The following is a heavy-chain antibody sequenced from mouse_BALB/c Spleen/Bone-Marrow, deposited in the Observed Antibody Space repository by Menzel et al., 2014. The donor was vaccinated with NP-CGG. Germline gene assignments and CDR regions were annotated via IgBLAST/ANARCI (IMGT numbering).Heavy chain of an antibody. CDR2: INPSNGRS. V-gene: IGHV1S81*02. Sequence: VQLQQSGAELVKPGASVKLSCKASGYTFTSYWMHWVKQRPGQGLEWIGEINPSNGRSNYSEKFKSKATLTVDKSSSTTYMQLSSLTSEDSAVYSCARYNAYDWYFDVWAQRPRSPSTQ. CDR3: ARYNAYDWYFDV. J-gene: IGHJ1*01. D-gene: IGHD2-2*01. CDR1: GYTFTSYW.